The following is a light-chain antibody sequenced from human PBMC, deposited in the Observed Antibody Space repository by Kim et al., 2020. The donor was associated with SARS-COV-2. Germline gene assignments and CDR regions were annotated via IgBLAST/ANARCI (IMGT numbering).Light chain of an antibody. V-gene: IGKV1-39*01. CDR3: QQSYSTPYT. CDR2: AAS. CDR1: QSISSY. J-gene: IGKJ2*01. Sequence: DIQMTQSPSSLSASVGDRVTITCRASQSISSYLNWYQLKPGKVPKRLIYAASTLQSEVPSRFSGSESGTDFTLTISSLQPEDFATYYCQQSYSTPYTFGQGTKLEI.